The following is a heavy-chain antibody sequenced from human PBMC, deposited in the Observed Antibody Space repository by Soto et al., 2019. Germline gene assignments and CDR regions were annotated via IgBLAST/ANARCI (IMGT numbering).Heavy chain of an antibody. Sequence: SETLSLTCTVSGVSISGYYWSWIRQSPGKGLVCIGHIYYSGSTEYNPSLKSRVTISLDASKSQFFLKLSSVTAADTAVYYWARVSGYCVNGVCPLDVWGHGTPVTVSS. CDR3: ARVSGYCVNGVCPLDV. CDR1: GVSISGYY. J-gene: IGHJ6*02. CDR2: IYYSGST. V-gene: IGHV4-59*01. D-gene: IGHD2-8*01.